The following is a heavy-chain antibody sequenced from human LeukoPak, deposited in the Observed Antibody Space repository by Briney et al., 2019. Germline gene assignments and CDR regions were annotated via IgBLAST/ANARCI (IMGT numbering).Heavy chain of an antibody. V-gene: IGHV3-21*01. Sequence: GGSLRLSCAPSGFTFSSYSMNWVRQAPGKGLEWVSSISSSSSYIYYADSVKGRFTISRDNAKNSLYLQLNSLRAEDTAVYYCARVKSAMVTLGAFDIWGQGTMVTVSS. J-gene: IGHJ3*02. CDR3: ARVKSAMVTLGAFDI. D-gene: IGHD5-18*01. CDR1: GFTFSSYS. CDR2: ISSSSSYI.